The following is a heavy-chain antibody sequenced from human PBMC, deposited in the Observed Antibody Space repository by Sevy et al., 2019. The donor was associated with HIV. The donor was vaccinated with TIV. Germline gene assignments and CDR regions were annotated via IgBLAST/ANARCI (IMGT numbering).Heavy chain of an antibody. Sequence: GGSLRLSCAPSGLTFSDYWMHWVRQAPGKGLVWVSRVNSDGSSTTYADSVKGRFTISRDNTKNTLSLQMNSLRAEDTAVHYCVAANSWEDYWGQGTLVTVSS. CDR2: VNSDGSST. V-gene: IGHV3-74*01. J-gene: IGHJ4*02. CDR3: VAANSWEDY. CDR1: GLTFSDYW. D-gene: IGHD2-15*01.